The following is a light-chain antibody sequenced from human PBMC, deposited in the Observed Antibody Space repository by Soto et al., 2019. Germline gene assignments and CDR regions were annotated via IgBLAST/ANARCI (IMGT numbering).Light chain of an antibody. CDR3: SSYTTSSPYV. CDR2: EVS. V-gene: IGLV2-14*01. CDR1: RNDVGGYNY. J-gene: IGLJ1*01. Sequence: ALAQPASVSGSPGQSITISCTGTRNDVGGYNYVSWYQHHPGKAPKLVIYEVSHRPSGISDRFSGSKSGNTASLTISGLQVEDEADYYCSSYTTSSPYVFGAGTKVTVL.